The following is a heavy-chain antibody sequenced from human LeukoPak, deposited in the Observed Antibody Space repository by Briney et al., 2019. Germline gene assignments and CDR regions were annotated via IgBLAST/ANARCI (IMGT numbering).Heavy chain of an antibody. V-gene: IGHV4-39*01. D-gene: IGHD1-1*01. J-gene: IGHJ4*02. CDR2: IYYSGSP. Sequence: PSETLSLTCTASGGSISSNNYYWGWIRQPPGKGLEWIGSIYYSGSPYYNPSLKSRVTISVDTSKNQFSLRLRSVTAADTAVYYCATWRTAKTGFDYWGQGTLVTVSS. CDR1: GGSISSNNYY. CDR3: ATWRTAKTGFDY.